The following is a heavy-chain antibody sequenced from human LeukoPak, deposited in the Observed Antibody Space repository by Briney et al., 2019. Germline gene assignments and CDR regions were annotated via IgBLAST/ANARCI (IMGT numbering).Heavy chain of an antibody. D-gene: IGHD6-19*01. CDR1: GYTLTELS. Sequence: ASVKLSCKVSGYTLTELSMHWVRQAPGKGLEWMGGFDPEDGETIYAQKFQGRVTMTEDTSTDTAYMELSSLRSEDTAVYYCATDQGTRWQWLVGGYYYYGMDVWGQGTTVTVPS. V-gene: IGHV1-24*01. CDR3: ATDQGTRWQWLVGGYYYYGMDV. J-gene: IGHJ6*02. CDR2: FDPEDGET.